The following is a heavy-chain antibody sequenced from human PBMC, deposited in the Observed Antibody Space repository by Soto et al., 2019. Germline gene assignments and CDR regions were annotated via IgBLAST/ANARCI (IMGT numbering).Heavy chain of an antibody. J-gene: IGHJ6*02. D-gene: IGHD6-13*01. CDR2: IYYSGST. CDR3: ARGAVAAAGYGMDV. CDR1: GGSISSSSYY. Sequence: SETLSLTCTVSGGSISSSSYYWGWIRQPPGKGLEWNGSIYYSGSTYYNPTLKSRVTISVDTSKNQFYLKLSAVTAADTAVYYCARGAVAAAGYGMDVWGQGTTVTVS. V-gene: IGHV4-39*01.